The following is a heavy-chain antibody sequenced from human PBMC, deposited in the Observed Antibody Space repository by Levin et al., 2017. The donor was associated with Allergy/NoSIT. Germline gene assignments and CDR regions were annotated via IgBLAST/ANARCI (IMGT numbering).Heavy chain of an antibody. CDR2: ISTHNGNT. D-gene: IGHD2-2*01. Sequence: ASVKVSCKASGYTFKNYGISWVRQAPGQGLEWMGWISTHNGNTNYAQSFQGRVTMTTDTSTSTADMELRSLISDDTAVYYYAGFVVTPVSYFYMDVWGKGTTVTVSS. J-gene: IGHJ6*03. CDR3: AGFVVTPVSYFYMDV. CDR1: GYTFKNYG. V-gene: IGHV1-18*01.